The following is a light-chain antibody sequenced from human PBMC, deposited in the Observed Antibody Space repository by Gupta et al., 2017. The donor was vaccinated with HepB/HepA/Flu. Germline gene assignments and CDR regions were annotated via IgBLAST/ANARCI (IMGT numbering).Light chain of an antibody. V-gene: IGKV3-20*01. CDR2: GTS. J-gene: IGKJ3*01. CDR3: QQYGNSPLLT. Sequence: EIVLTQSPGTLSLSPGERATLSCRCSQSLSCSYLAWYHQKPGQDPRLLIYGTSTRAAGIPSRFNGSGSGTDFTLTISRLEPEDFAMYYCQQYGNSPLLTFGPGTKVDIK. CDR1: QSLSCSY.